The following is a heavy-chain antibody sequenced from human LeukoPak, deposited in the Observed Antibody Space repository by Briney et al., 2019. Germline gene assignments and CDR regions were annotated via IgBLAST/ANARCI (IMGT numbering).Heavy chain of an antibody. V-gene: IGHV4-61*01. J-gene: IGHJ4*02. Sequence: SETLSLTCTVSGDPISSYSDYSNYKWTWIRQPPGKGLEWIGYIYYSGSTNYNPSLKSRVTISVDTSKNQFSLKLTSVTATDTAVYYCAREYSGLDYWGQGTLVTVSS. CDR1: GDPISSYSDYSNYK. CDR2: IYYSGST. CDR3: AREYSGLDY. D-gene: IGHD5-12*01.